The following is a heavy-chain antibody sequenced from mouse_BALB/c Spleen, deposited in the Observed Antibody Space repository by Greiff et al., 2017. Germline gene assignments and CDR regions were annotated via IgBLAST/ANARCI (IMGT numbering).Heavy chain of an antibody. CDR3: TRLLLGY. Sequence: LQQPGAELVRPGASVKLSCKASGYTFTSYWMHWVKQRPGQGLEWIGNIYPGSGSTNYDEKFKSKATLTVDTSSSTAYMQLSSLTSEDSAVYYCTRLLLGYWGQGTTLTVSS. V-gene: IGHV1S22*01. D-gene: IGHD1-1*01. CDR1: GYTFTSYW. J-gene: IGHJ2*01. CDR2: IYPGSGST.